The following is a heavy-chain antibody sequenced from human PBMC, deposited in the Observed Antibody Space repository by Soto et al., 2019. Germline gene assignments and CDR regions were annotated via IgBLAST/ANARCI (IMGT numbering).Heavy chain of an antibody. Sequence: PGGSLRLSCAASGFTFSSYSMNWVRQAPGKGLEWVSSISSSSSYIYYADSVKGRFTISRDNAKNSLYLQMISLRAEDTAVYYCARDGIVATITYYYYYMDGWGKGTTVTVAS. CDR1: GFTFSSYS. CDR3: ARDGIVATITYYYYYMDG. CDR2: ISSSSSYI. J-gene: IGHJ6*03. V-gene: IGHV3-21*01. D-gene: IGHD5-12*01.